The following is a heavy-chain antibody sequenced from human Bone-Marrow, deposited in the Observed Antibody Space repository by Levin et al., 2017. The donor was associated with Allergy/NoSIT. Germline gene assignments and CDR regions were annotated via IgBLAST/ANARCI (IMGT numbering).Heavy chain of an antibody. J-gene: IGHJ4*02. CDR3: ARVSGGGEAADY. Sequence: NPSETLSLTCTVSGGSISSGDYYWSWIRQAPGTGLEWIGYIYYIGTTYYNPSLKSRVSLSQDTSNNQFSLHLRSVTAADTAVYYCARVSGGGEAADYWGQGTLVTVSS. CDR1: GGSISSGDYY. D-gene: IGHD2-21*01. V-gene: IGHV4-30-4*01. CDR2: IYYIGTT.